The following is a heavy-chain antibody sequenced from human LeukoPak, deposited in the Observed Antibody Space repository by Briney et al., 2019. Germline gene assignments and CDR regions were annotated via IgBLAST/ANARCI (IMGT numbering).Heavy chain of an antibody. J-gene: IGHJ4*02. CDR1: GGTFSSYA. CDR2: IIPIFGTA. V-gene: IGHV1-69*05. D-gene: IGHD3-10*01. Sequence: ASVKVSCKASGGTFSSYAISWVRQAPGQGLEWMGGIIPIFGTANYAQKFQGRVTITTDESTSTAYMELSSLRSEDTAVYYCARELYYHGSGSQAQVGWGQGTLVTVSS. CDR3: ARELYYHGSGSQAQVG.